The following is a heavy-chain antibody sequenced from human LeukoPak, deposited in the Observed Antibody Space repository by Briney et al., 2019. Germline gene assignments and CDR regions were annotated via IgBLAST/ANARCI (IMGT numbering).Heavy chain of an antibody. CDR2: FDPEDGET. Sequence: ASVKVSCKVSGYTLTELSMHWVRQAPGKGLEWMGGFDPEDGETIYAQKFQGRVTMTRDTSTSTVYMELSSLRSEDTAVYYCARDRGGYNVLDYWGQGTLVTVSS. CDR1: GYTLTELS. CDR3: ARDRGGYNVLDY. J-gene: IGHJ4*02. D-gene: IGHD5-24*01. V-gene: IGHV1-24*01.